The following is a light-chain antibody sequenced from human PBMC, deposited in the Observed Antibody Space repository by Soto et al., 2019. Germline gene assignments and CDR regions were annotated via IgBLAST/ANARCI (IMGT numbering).Light chain of an antibody. V-gene: IGLV2-18*02. CDR2: EVS. CDR3: SSYTSSSTLVV. CDR1: SSDVGSYNR. Sequence: QSALTQPPSVSGSPGQSVTTSCTGTSSDVGSYNRVSWYQQPPGTAPKLMIYEVSNRPSGVPDRFSGSKSGNTASLTISGLQAEDEADYYCSSYTSSSTLVVFGGGTKVTVL. J-gene: IGLJ2*01.